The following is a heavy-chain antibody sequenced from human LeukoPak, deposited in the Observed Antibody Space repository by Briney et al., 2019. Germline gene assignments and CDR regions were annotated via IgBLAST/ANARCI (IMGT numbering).Heavy chain of an antibody. D-gene: IGHD3-22*01. CDR3: ARDFGYDSSGYYPNWYFDV. CDR2: IFYSGNT. Sequence: SETLSLTCTVSGGSLSSYYLSWIRQPPGKGLEWIGYIFYSGNTNYNPSLESRITISIDTSKNQFSLKLNPVTAADTAVYYCARDFGYDSSGYYPNWYFDVWGRGTLVTVSS. CDR1: GGSLSSYY. J-gene: IGHJ2*01. V-gene: IGHV4-59*01.